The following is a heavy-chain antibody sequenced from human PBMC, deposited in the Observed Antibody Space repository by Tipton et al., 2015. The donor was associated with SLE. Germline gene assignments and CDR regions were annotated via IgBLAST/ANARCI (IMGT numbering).Heavy chain of an antibody. V-gene: IGHV4-34*01. D-gene: IGHD6-13*01. CDR3: ARGAAAAYDSFDM. Sequence: GLVKPSETLSLTCTVYGGSLSGYWWSWIRQSPGKGLEWIGEIYPTGRTDYNPSLMSRVTISVDTSQNQFSLRLTSVTAADTAVYYCARGAAAAYDSFDMWGQGTTVTVSS. CDR1: GGSLSGYW. J-gene: IGHJ3*02. CDR2: IYPTGRT.